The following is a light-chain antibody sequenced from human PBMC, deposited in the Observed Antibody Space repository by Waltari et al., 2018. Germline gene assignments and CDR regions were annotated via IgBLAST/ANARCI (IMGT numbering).Light chain of an antibody. CDR2: GAS. J-gene: IGKJ1*01. V-gene: IGKV3-15*01. Sequence: EILMTQSPASLSVSPWERATLSCWAGQSVGINLAWYQQRPGQAPRLLIYGASPRATGIPARFSGRGSDTEFTLTISSLKSEDFAVYYCQQYNSWPRTFGQGTKVEIK. CDR1: QSVGIN. CDR3: QQYNSWPRT.